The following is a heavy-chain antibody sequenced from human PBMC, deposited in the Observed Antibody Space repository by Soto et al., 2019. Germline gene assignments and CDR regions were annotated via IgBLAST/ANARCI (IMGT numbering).Heavy chain of an antibody. CDR2: IYYSGST. Sequence: PSETLSITCTVSGGSISSSSYYWGWIRQPPGKGLEWVGSIYYSGSTYYNPSLKSRVTISVDTSKNQFSLKLSSVTAADTAVYYCARHCSGGSCYGDFDYWGQGTLVTVSS. CDR1: GGSISSSSYY. CDR3: ARHCSGGSCYGDFDY. V-gene: IGHV4-39*01. J-gene: IGHJ4*02. D-gene: IGHD2-15*01.